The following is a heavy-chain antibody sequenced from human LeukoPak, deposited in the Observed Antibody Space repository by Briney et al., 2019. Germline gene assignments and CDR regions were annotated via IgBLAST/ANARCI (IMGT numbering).Heavy chain of an antibody. CDR2: IKSKPDGGTT. V-gene: IGHV3-15*01. D-gene: IGHD6-13*01. Sequence: GGSLRLSCAASGFTFSNAWMRWVRQAPGKGREWVGRIKSKPDGGTTDYAATVQGRFTISRDNSTNTLYLQMNSLRAEDTAVYYCAKAIAAAGPGDSWGQGTLVTVSS. CDR1: GFTFSNAW. CDR3: AKAIAAAGPGDS. J-gene: IGHJ4*02.